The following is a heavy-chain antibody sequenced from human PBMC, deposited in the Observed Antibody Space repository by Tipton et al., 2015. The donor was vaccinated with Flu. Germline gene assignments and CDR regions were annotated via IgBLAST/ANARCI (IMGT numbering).Heavy chain of an antibody. CDR3: ARGWGLTTTRADAFDI. D-gene: IGHD3-16*01. Sequence: TLSLTCTVSGASISSGGDYWTWIRQHPGKGLEWIGFIYYNGGTRYNPSLKSRVTISMDSSRNQFSLKLSFVTAADTAAYYCARGWGLTTTRADAFDIWGQGTMVTVSS. CDR1: GASISSGGDY. CDR2: IYYNGGT. J-gene: IGHJ3*02. V-gene: IGHV4-31*03.